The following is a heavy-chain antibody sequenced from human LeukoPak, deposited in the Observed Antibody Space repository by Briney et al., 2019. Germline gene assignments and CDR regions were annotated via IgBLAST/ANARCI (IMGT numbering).Heavy chain of an antibody. V-gene: IGHV4-61*02. J-gene: IGHJ4*02. CDR2: IYTSGST. Sequence: SQTLSLTCTVSGGSISSGSYYWSWIRQPAGKGLEWIGRIYTSGSTNYNPSLKSRVTISVDTSKNQFSLKLSSVTAADTAVYYCARGELPHYGSGSYYSGGFDYWGQGTLVTVSS. CDR3: ARGELPHYGSGSYYSGGFDY. CDR1: GGSISSGSYY. D-gene: IGHD3-10*01.